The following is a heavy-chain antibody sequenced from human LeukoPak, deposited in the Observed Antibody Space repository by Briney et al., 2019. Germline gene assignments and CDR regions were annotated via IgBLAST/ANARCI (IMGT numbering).Heavy chain of an antibody. CDR2: IIPIFGTA. CDR3: ARDRCSSTSCYMDDYYYYGMDV. V-gene: IGHV1-69*13. D-gene: IGHD2-2*02. J-gene: IGHJ6*02. CDR1: GGTFSSYA. Sequence: SVKVSCKASGGTFSSYAISWVRQAPGQGLEWMGGIIPIFGTANYAQKFQGRVTITADESTSTAYMELSSLRSEDTAVYYCARDRCSSTSCYMDDYYYYGMDVWGQGTTVTVSS.